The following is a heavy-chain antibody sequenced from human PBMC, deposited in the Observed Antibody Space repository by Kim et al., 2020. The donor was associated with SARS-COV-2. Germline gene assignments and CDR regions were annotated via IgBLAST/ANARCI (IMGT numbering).Heavy chain of an antibody. CDR2: IIPMFGTP. Sequence: SVKVSCSASGGTFSNAAINWVRQAPGQGLEWMGGIIPMFGTPKYAQKFQDRVTITADESTNTAYMELSSLRSEDTAVFYCARNRRIRSGTYYKDSLAFDYWGQGTLVTVSS. V-gene: IGHV1-69*13. CDR3: ARNRRIRSGTYYKDSLAFDY. CDR1: GGTFSNAA. J-gene: IGHJ4*02. D-gene: IGHD3-10*01.